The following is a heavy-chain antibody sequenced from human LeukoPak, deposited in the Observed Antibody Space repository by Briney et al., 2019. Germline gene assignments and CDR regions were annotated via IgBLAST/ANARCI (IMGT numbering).Heavy chain of an antibody. D-gene: IGHD5-18*01. V-gene: IGHV3-53*01. CDR1: GFTVSSNY. J-gene: IGHJ4*02. CDR2: IYSGGST. CDR3: AREGAWIQLWVAPPGSAWGFDY. Sequence: QTGGSLRLSCAASGFTVSSNYMSWVRQAPGKGLEWVSVIYSGGSTYYADSVRGRFTISRDNSKNTLYLQMNSLRAEDTAVYYCAREGAWIQLWVAPPGSAWGFDYWGQGTLVTVSS.